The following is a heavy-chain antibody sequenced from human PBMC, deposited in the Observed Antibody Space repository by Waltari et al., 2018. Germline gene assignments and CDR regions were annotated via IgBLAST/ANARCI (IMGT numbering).Heavy chain of an antibody. Sequence: QVQLQESGPGLVKASETMSLTCTASGGSISYYWNWIRQAPGKGLEWIGYIAHSGSTRYNPPLKSRVTITRDTSNGQFSLELSSVTAADTAVYFCARSDFARSSSLSFFGWGQGTRVTVSS. CDR3: ARSDFARSSSLSFFG. V-gene: IGHV4-59*01. CDR1: GGSISYY. CDR2: IAHSGST. D-gene: IGHD6-6*01. J-gene: IGHJ4*02.